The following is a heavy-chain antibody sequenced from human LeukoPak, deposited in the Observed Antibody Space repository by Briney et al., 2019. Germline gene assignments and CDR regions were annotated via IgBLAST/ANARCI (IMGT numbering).Heavy chain of an antibody. CDR3: ARAGLYCTNGVCYGWFDP. CDR2: IYYSGST. J-gene: IGHJ5*02. V-gene: IGHV4-59*01. CDR1: GGSISSYY. D-gene: IGHD2-8*01. Sequence: PSETLSLTCTVSGGSISSYYWSWIRQPPGKGLEWSGYIYYSGSTNYNPSLKSRVTISVDTSKNQFSLKLSSVTAADTAVYYCARAGLYCTNGVCYGWFDPWGQGTLVTVSS.